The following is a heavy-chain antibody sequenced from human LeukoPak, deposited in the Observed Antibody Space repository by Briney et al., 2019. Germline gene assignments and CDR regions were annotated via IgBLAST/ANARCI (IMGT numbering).Heavy chain of an antibody. Sequence: ASVKVSCKASGYTFTGYYMHWVRQAPGQGLEWMGWINPNSGGTNYAQKFQGRVTMTRDTSISTAYMELSRLRSDDTAVYYCAIYFCSGGSCCHRSPFDYWGQGTLVTVSS. CDR1: GYTFTGYY. D-gene: IGHD2-15*01. V-gene: IGHV1-2*02. CDR3: AIYFCSGGSCCHRSPFDY. J-gene: IGHJ4*02. CDR2: INPNSGGT.